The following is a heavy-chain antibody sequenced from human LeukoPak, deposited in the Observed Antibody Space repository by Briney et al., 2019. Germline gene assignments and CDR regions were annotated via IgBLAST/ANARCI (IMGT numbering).Heavy chain of an antibody. CDR3: ARGSYDYVWGDWFDP. CDR1: GYTFTSYG. D-gene: IGHD3-16*01. V-gene: IGHV1-18*01. CDR2: ISAYNGNT. Sequence: GASVKVSCKASGYTFTSYGISWVRQAPGQGLEWMGWISAYNGNTNYAQKLQGRVTMTTDTSTSTAYMELRSLRSDDTAVYYCARGSYDYVWGDWFDPWGQGTLVTVSS. J-gene: IGHJ5*02.